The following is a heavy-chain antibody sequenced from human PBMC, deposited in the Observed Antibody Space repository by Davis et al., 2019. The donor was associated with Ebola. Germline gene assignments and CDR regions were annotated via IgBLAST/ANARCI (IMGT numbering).Heavy chain of an antibody. Sequence: GESLKISCAASGFSLSTYYMTWVRQPPGKGLEWVANIKQDGVDKSYVASVKGRFTISRDNAKNSLYLQMNSLEAEDTAVYHCERESRVAGADDAFDIWGQGTMVTVSS. CDR1: GFSLSTYY. CDR3: ERESRVAGADDAFDI. J-gene: IGHJ3*02. D-gene: IGHD6-19*01. CDR2: IKQDGVDK. V-gene: IGHV3-7*01.